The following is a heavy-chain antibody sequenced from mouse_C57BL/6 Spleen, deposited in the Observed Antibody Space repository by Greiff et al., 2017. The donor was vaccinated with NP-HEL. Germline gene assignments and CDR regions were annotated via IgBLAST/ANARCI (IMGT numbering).Heavy chain of an antibody. V-gene: IGHV1-69*01. Sequence: QVQLQQPGAELVMPGASVKLSCKASGYTFTSYWMHWVKQRPGQGLEWIGEIDPSDSYTNYNQKFKGKSTLTVDKSSSTAYMQLSSLTSEDSAVYYCAREGDYYEPLHAMDYWGQGTSVTVSS. J-gene: IGHJ4*01. D-gene: IGHD1-1*01. CDR2: IDPSDSYT. CDR3: AREGDYYEPLHAMDY. CDR1: GYTFTSYW.